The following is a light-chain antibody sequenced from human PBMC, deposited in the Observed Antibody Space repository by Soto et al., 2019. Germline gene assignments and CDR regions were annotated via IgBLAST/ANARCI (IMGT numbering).Light chain of an antibody. V-gene: IGLV2-8*01. Sequence: QSVLTQPPSASGSPGQSVTISCTGTSSDVGGYNYVSWYQQHPGKAPKLMIYEVSKRPSGVPDRFSGSKPGNTASLTVSGLQAEDEADYYCSSYAGSNNRYVFGTGTKLTVL. CDR2: EVS. CDR1: SSDVGGYNY. CDR3: SSYAGSNNRYV. J-gene: IGLJ1*01.